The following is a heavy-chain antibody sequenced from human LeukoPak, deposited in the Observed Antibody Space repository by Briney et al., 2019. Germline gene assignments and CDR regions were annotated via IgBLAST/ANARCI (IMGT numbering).Heavy chain of an antibody. CDR3: ARKGLGGELGGFDS. CDR2: TNRRGDIT. D-gene: IGHD1-7*01. Sequence: GGSLRLSCTASGFTFSSYEMNWVRQAPGKGLEWVSGTNRRGDITGYADFVKGRFTISRDNAKNSLYLQMNSLRVEGTALYHCARKGLGGELGGFDSWGQGTLVTVSS. V-gene: IGHV3-20*01. CDR1: GFTFSSYE. J-gene: IGHJ4*02.